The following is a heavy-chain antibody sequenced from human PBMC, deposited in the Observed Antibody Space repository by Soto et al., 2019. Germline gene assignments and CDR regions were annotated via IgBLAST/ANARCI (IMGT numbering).Heavy chain of an antibody. D-gene: IGHD2-8*01. CDR2: ISPYNGNT. J-gene: IGHJ4*02. Sequence: QVQLVQSGGEVKKPGASVKVSCKASGYTFSNFGLSWVRQAPGQGLELMGWISPYNGNTNYAQKLQGRLTMTTDTPTSTAYMELMSLRSDDTAVYYCARDRLGVSVTGGGFDAWCQGTLVTVSS. CDR1: GYTFSNFG. V-gene: IGHV1-18*01. CDR3: ARDRLGVSVTGGGFDA.